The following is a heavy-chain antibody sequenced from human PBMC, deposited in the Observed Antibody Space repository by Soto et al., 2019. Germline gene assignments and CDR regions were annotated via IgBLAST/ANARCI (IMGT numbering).Heavy chain of an antibody. Sequence: QVQLVQSGAEVKKPGASVKVSCKVSGYTLTELSMHWVRQAPGKGLEWMGGFDPEDGETIYAQKFQGRVTMTEDTSTDTAYMELSSLRSEDTAVYYCATDISKGGYYYDTRRGFLSYWGQGTLVTVSS. CDR1: GYTLTELS. V-gene: IGHV1-24*01. J-gene: IGHJ4*02. D-gene: IGHD3-22*01. CDR3: ATDISKGGYYYDTRRGFLSY. CDR2: FDPEDGET.